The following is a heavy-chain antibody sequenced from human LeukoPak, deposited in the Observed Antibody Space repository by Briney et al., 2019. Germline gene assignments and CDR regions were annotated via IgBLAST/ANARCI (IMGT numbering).Heavy chain of an antibody. V-gene: IGHV1-18*01. Sequence: ASVKVSCKASGGTFSSYVINWVRQAPGQGLEWMGWISAYNGNTNYAQKLQGRVTMTTDTSTSTAYMELRSLRSDDTAVYYCARAHRGLYYFDYWGQGTLVTVSS. J-gene: IGHJ4*02. CDR2: ISAYNGNT. CDR1: GGTFSSYV. CDR3: ARAHRGLYYFDY.